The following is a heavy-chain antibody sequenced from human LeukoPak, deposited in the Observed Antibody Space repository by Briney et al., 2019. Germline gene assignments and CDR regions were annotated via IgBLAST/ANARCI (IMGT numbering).Heavy chain of an antibody. CDR2: ISSSSTYI. D-gene: IGHD4-17*01. J-gene: IGHJ4*02. Sequence: PGGSLRLSCAASGFTVSSNYMSWVRQAPGKGLEWVSSISSSSTYIYDADLAKGRFTISRDNSKNSLYLQMNSLGAEDTAVYYCARQAAGDYHFDSWGQGTLVTVSS. CDR3: ARQAAGDYHFDS. CDR1: GFTVSSNY. V-gene: IGHV3-21*01.